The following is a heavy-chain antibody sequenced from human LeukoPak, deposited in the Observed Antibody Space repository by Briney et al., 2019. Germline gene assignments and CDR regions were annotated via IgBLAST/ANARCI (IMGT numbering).Heavy chain of an antibody. D-gene: IGHD6-19*01. CDR2: ISGGTT. CDR1: GFTFGDYL. V-gene: IGHV3-49*03. CDR3: SRGSGWLSVY. Sequence: GGSLRLSCTASGFTFGDYLMSWFRQAPGKWLKWIGFISGGTTAYAASVKARYNLSRDDSTSIAYLQRNSLSTEDTAVYYCSRGSGWLSVYWGQGTLVTVSS. J-gene: IGHJ4*02.